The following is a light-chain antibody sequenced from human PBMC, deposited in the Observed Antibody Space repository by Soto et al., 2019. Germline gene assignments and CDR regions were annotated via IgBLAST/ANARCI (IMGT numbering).Light chain of an antibody. Sequence: EIVMTQSPATLSVSPGGRATLSCRASQSISDTLAWYQQKPGQAPRLLIHGASTRAPGFPARFSGSGSGTDFTLTISSLQSEDFATYYCQHYNSYSEAFGQGTKVEL. V-gene: IGKV3-15*01. J-gene: IGKJ1*01. CDR1: QSISDT. CDR2: GAS. CDR3: QHYNSYSEA.